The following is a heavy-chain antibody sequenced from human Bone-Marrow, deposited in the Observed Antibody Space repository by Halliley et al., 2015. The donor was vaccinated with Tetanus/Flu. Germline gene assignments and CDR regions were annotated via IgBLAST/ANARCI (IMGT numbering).Heavy chain of an antibody. CDR3: ARGLHYSPGGAYWDS. J-gene: IGHJ4*02. V-gene: IGHV4-30-4*01. CDR1: GGSIRSGGYY. CDR2: SYYSGST. D-gene: IGHD2-8*02. Sequence: TLSLTCAVSGGSIRSGGYYWGWIRQPPGKGLQWIAYSYYSGSTYYNPSLKSRVTISVDTSKNQLSLKVRSVTAADTAVYYCARGLHYSPGGAYWDSWGQGTLVAVSS.